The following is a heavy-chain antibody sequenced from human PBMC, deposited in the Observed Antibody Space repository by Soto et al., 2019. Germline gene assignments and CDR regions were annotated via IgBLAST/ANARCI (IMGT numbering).Heavy chain of an antibody. V-gene: IGHV1-69*06. CDR1: GGTFSSYA. J-gene: IGHJ6*02. CDR2: IIPIFGTA. D-gene: IGHD3-10*01. Sequence: SVKVSCKASGGTFSSYAISWVRQAPGQGLEWMGGIIPIFGTANYAQKFQGRVTITADKSTSTAYMELSSLRSEDTAVYYCASTYYYGSGSYFPYYYYGMDAWGQGTTVTVSS. CDR3: ASTYYYGSGSYFPYYYYGMDA.